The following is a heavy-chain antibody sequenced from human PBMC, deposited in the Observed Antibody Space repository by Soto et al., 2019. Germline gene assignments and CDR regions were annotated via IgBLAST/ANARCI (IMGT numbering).Heavy chain of an antibody. CDR3: ARGSKATVTNYYYYSYMDV. V-gene: IGHV3-7*01. J-gene: IGHJ6*03. D-gene: IGHD4-4*01. CDR2: IKQDGSEK. Sequence: GGSLRLSCAASGFTFSSYWMSWVRQAPGKGLEWVANIKQDGSEKYYVDSVKGRFTISRDNAKNSLYLQMNSLRAEDTAVYYCARGSKATVTNYYYYSYMDVWGKGTTVTVSS. CDR1: GFTFSSYW.